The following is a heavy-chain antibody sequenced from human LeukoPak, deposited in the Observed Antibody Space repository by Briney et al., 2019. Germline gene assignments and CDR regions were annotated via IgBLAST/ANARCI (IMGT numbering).Heavy chain of an antibody. CDR3: ARGPPGRVHDSSKKGLFDP. V-gene: IGHV1-2*02. CDR1: GYTFTGYY. Sequence: ASVKVSCKASGYTFTGYYMHWVRQAPGQGLEWMGWINPNTGGTDYAQNFQGRVTMTRDTSITTAYMELSSLRSDDTAVYYCARGPPGRVHDSSKKGLFDPWGQGTLVTVSS. D-gene: IGHD3-22*01. J-gene: IGHJ5*02. CDR2: INPNTGGT.